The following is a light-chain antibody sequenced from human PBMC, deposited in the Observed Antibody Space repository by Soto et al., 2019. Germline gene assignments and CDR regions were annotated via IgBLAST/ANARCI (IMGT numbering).Light chain of an antibody. CDR1: QSVSSSY. Sequence: EIVLTQSPGTLSLSPGERATLSRRASQSVSSSYLAWYQQKPGQAPRLLIYGASSRATGIPDRFSGSGSGTDFTLTISRLEPEDFAVYYCQQYGSSPPITFGHGTKVDIK. CDR3: QQYGSSPPIT. V-gene: IGKV3-20*01. J-gene: IGKJ1*01. CDR2: GAS.